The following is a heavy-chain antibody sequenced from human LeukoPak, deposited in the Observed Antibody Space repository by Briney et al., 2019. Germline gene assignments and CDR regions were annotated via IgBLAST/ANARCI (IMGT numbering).Heavy chain of an antibody. Sequence: GGSLTLSCAASGFTFSSYWMHWVRQAPGKGLEWVSAITGSGGNTYYADSVKGRFTISRDNSKNTVFLQMNSLRAEDTAVYYCAKWGDYDVLTGYYVSDYWGQGTLVTVSS. D-gene: IGHD3-9*01. CDR2: ITGSGGNT. V-gene: IGHV3-23*01. CDR1: GFTFSSYW. CDR3: AKWGDYDVLTGYYVSDY. J-gene: IGHJ4*02.